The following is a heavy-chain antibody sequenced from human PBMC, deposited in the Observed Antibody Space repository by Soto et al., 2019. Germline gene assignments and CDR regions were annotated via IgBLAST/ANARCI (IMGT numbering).Heavy chain of an antibody. CDR3: AREAPGTMVRGVTRPFDY. J-gene: IGHJ4*02. D-gene: IGHD3-10*01. V-gene: IGHV3-33*01. Sequence: GGSLRLSCAASGFTFSSYGMHWVRQAPGKGLEWVAVIWYDGSNKYYADSVKGRFTISRDNSKNTLYLQMNSLRAEDTAVYYCAREAPGTMVRGVTRPFDYWGQGTLVTVSS. CDR2: IWYDGSNK. CDR1: GFTFSSYG.